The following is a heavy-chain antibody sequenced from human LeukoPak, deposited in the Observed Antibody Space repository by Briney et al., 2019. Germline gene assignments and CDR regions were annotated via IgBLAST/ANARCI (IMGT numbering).Heavy chain of an antibody. J-gene: IGHJ4*02. CDR2: INPNSGGT. Sequence: ASVKVSCKASGYTFTGYYMHWVRQAPGQGLEWMGWINPNSGGTNYAQKFQGRVTMTRDTSISTAYMELSRLRSDDTAVYYCAREGGLGLLGCSTSCYYDYWGQGTLVTVSS. V-gene: IGHV1-2*02. CDR1: GYTFTGYY. CDR3: AREGGLGLLGCSTSCYYDY. D-gene: IGHD2-2*01.